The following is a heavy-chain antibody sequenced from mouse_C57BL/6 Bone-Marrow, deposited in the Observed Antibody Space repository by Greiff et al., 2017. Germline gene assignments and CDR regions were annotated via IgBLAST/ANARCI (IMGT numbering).Heavy chain of an antibody. CDR1: GYTFTSYT. CDR3: SRLRQCYYCAMYC. J-gene: IGHJ4*01. D-gene: IGHD2-12*01. Sequence: VKLMESGAELARPGASVKMSCKASGYTFTSYTMPWVKQRPGQGLEWIGYISPSSGYTKYNQKLKDKATLTADKSSSTAYMQLSSLTSEDSAVYYCSRLRQCYYCAMYCWGQGTSVTVSS. CDR2: ISPSSGYT. V-gene: IGHV1-4*01.